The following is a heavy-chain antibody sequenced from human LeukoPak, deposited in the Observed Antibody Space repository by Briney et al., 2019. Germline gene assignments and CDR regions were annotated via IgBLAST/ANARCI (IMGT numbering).Heavy chain of an antibody. J-gene: IGHJ5*01. D-gene: IGHD2-15*01. Sequence: PGGSLPLSCSASGLPLSVNYMSWVAPPPGKGLEWVSVIYSGADTYYADYLQGRFTNSRHSSQNTVYLQMNSLRAEDTAVYYRARAQYCSGGRCYSGTLGSWG. CDR2: IYSGADT. CDR3: ARAQYCSGGRCYSGTLGS. V-gene: IGHV3-53*04. CDR1: GLPLSVNY.